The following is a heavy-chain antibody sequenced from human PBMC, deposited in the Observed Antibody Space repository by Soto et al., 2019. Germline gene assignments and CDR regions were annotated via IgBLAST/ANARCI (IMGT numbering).Heavy chain of an antibody. CDR3: ARGDIVVVNASYYYYGMDV. CDR2: INPSGGST. Sequence: ASVNVSCKASGYTFTSYYMHWVRQAPGQGLEWMGIINPSGGSTSYAQKFQGRVTMTRDTSTSTVYMELSSLRSEDTAVYYCARGDIVVVNASYYYYGMDVWGQGTTVTVSS. D-gene: IGHD2-21*01. V-gene: IGHV1-46*01. J-gene: IGHJ6*02. CDR1: GYTFTSYY.